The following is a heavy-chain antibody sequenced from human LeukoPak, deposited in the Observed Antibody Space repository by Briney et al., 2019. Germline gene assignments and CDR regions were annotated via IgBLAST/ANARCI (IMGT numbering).Heavy chain of an antibody. Sequence: ASVKVSCKVSGYTLTELSMHWVRQAPGKGREWMGGFDLEDGETSYAQKFQGRVTMTEDTSTDTAYMDLSSLRSEDTAVYYCATSWFGGISGYVFGMDVWGKGTTVTVSS. CDR1: GYTLTELS. V-gene: IGHV1-24*01. J-gene: IGHJ6*04. CDR2: FDLEDGET. D-gene: IGHD5-12*01. CDR3: ATSWFGGISGYVFGMDV.